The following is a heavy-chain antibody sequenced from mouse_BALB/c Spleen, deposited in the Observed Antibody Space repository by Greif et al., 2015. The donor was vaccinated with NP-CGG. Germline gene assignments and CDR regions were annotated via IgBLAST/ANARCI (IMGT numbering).Heavy chain of an antibody. V-gene: IGHV1-14*01. D-gene: IGHD1-1*01. CDR2: INPYNDGT. J-gene: IGHJ4*01. CDR3: ARPIYYGSSRYYAMDY. CDR1: GYTFTSYV. Sequence: VQLQQSGPELVKPGASVKMSCKASGYTFTSYVMHWVKQKPGQGLEWIGYINPYNDGTKYNEKFKGKATLTSDKSSSTAYMELSSLTSEDSAVYYCARPIYYGSSRYYAMDYWGQGTSVTVSS.